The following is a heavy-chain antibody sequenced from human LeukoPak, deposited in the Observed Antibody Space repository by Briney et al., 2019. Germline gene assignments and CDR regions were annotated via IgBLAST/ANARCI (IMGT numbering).Heavy chain of an antibody. CDR1: GYIFTSYW. V-gene: IGHV5-51*01. Sequence: GESLKISCKGSGYIFTSYWIGWVRQMPGKGLEWMGIIYPGDSETRYSPSFQGQVTISADKSISTAYLQWSSLKASDTAMYYCARHGTIRGRLQYYYMDVWGKGTTVTVSS. D-gene: IGHD5-24*01. CDR2: IYPGDSET. J-gene: IGHJ6*03. CDR3: ARHGTIRGRLQYYYMDV.